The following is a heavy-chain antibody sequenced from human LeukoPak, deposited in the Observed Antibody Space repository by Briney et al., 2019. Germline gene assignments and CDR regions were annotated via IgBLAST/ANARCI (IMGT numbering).Heavy chain of an antibody. V-gene: IGHV3-30*18. J-gene: IGHJ4*02. D-gene: IGHD1-26*01. CDR1: GFTFSSYG. CDR3: AKDEGRVEMGRPYYFDY. CDR2: ISYDGSNK. Sequence: PGGSLRLSCAASGFTFSSYGMHWVRQAPGKGLEWVAVISYDGSNKYYADSVKGRFTIPRDNSKNTLYLQMNSLRAEDTAVYYCAKDEGRVEMGRPYYFDYWGQGTLVTVSS.